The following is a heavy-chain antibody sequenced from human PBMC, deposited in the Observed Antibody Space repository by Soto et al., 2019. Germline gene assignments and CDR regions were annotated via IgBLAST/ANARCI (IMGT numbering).Heavy chain of an antibody. J-gene: IGHJ4*02. CDR1: GYSISSGYY. CDR3: ARVPNTGFFDY. CDR2: IYHSGST. D-gene: IGHD2-2*02. V-gene: IGHV4-38-2*02. Sequence: SETLSLTCTVSGYSISSGYYWGWIRQPPGKGLEWIGSIYHSGSTYYNPSLKSRVTISVDTSKNQFSLKLSSVTAADTAVYYCARVPNTGFFDYWGQGTLVTVSS.